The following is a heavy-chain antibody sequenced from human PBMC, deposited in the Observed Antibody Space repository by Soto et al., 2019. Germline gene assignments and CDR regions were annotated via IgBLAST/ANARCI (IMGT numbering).Heavy chain of an antibody. J-gene: IGHJ6*02. D-gene: IGHD3-16*02. CDR3: AREREGGNYDYVWGSYRSNAMDV. Sequence: ASLKVSCKSSGYTFTSYSMHWVRQAPGQRLEWMGWINAGNGNTKYSQKFQGRVTITRDTSASTAYMELSSLRSEDTAVYYCAREREGGNYDYVWGSYRSNAMDVWGQGTTVTVSS. CDR1: GYTFTSYS. V-gene: IGHV1-3*01. CDR2: INAGNGNT.